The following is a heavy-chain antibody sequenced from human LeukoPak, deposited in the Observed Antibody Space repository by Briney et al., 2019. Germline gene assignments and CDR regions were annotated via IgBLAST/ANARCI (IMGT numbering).Heavy chain of an antibody. CDR2: ISSGSTTI. J-gene: IGHJ4*02. CDR3: ARDVEQWLVRVYYFDY. Sequence: GGSLRLSCATSGFTLSSYSMNWVRQAPGKGLEWVSYISSGSTTIYYADSVKGRFTISRDNAKNSLYLQMNSLRAEDMAVYYCARDVEQWLVRVYYFDYWGQGTLVTVSS. D-gene: IGHD6-19*01. CDR1: GFTLSSYS. V-gene: IGHV3-48*01.